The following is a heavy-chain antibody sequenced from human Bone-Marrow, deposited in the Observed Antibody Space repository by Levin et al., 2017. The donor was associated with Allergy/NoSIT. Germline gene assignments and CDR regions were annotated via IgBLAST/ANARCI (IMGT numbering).Heavy chain of an antibody. CDR2: ITRSSSTI. CDR3: AGEFTGTTHSHY. CDR1: GFSFSSYN. V-gene: IGHV3-48*01. J-gene: IGHJ4*02. Sequence: GGSLRLSCAASGFSFSSYNMNWVRQAPGKGLEWVSYITRSSSTIYYADSVKGRFTISRDNVKNSLNLQMNSLRVEDTAVYYCAGEFTGTTHSHYWGQGTLVTVSS. D-gene: IGHD1-1*01.